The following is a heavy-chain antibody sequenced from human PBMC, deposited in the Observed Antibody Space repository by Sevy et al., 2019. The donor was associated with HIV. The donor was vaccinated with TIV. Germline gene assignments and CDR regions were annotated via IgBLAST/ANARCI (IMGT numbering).Heavy chain of an antibody. CDR2: ISYDGSNK. D-gene: IGHD3-10*01. CDR3: ARGAGFTMVRGVIITGIRYFDY. CDR1: GFTFSSYA. V-gene: IGHV3-30*04. Sequence: GGSLRLSRAASGFTFSSYAMHWVRQAPGKGLEWVAVISYDGSNKYYADSVKGRFTISRDNSKNTLYLQMNSLRTEDTAVYYCARGAGFTMVRGVIITGIRYFDYWGQGTLVTVSS. J-gene: IGHJ4*02.